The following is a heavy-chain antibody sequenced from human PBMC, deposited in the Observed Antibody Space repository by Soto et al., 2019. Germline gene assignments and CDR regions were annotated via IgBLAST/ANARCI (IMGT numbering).Heavy chain of an antibody. D-gene: IGHD5-18*01. J-gene: IGHJ5*02. CDR3: ASSAAMVTEWFDP. CDR1: GGTFSSYA. V-gene: IGHV1-69*01. Sequence: QVQLVQSGAEVKKPGSSVKVSCTASGGTFSSYAISWVRQAPGQGLEWTGGIIPIFGTANYAQKFQGRVTITADESTSTAYMELSSLRSEDTAVYYCASSAAMVTEWFDPWGQGTLVTVSS. CDR2: IIPIFGTA.